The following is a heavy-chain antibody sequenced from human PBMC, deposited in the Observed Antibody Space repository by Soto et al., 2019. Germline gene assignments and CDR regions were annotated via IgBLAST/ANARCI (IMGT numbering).Heavy chain of an antibody. D-gene: IGHD6-19*01. CDR1: GYTFTSYG. CDR2: ISAYNSNT. V-gene: IGHV1-18*03. J-gene: IGHJ3*01. Sequence: GASMKVSCKASGYTFTSYGISWERQAPGQGLEWKGCISAYNSNTNYIQKLQSSVTMTTDTTTSTAYKKMRSLRSDYLAVYYCARRSAWSNDAFDFWGQGTMVTVSS. CDR3: ARRSAWSNDAFDF.